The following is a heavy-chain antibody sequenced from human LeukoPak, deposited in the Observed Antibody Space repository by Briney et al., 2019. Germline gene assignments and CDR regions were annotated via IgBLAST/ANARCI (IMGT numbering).Heavy chain of an antibody. Sequence: GGSLRLSCADSGFTFSTYWMHWVGQAPGKGLVWVSRITPDGRSTNYADSVKGRFTISRDNAKNTLYLQMNSLRADDTAVYYCTRDTFGFHDYWGQGTVVTVSS. CDR1: GFTFSTYW. J-gene: IGHJ4*02. D-gene: IGHD3-10*01. CDR2: ITPDGRST. V-gene: IGHV3-74*01. CDR3: TRDTFGFHDY.